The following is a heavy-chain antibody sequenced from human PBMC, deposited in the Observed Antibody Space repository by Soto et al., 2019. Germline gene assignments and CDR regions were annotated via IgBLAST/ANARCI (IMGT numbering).Heavy chain of an antibody. CDR2: IWYDGSNK. CDR1: GFTFSSYG. D-gene: IGHD2-2*01. V-gene: IGHV3-33*01. Sequence: PGGSLRLSCAASGFTFSSYGMHWVRQAPGKGLEWVAVIWYDGSNKYYADSVKGRFTISRDNSKNTLYLQMNSLRAEDTAVYYCARDVVVVVPAANAFDIWGQGTTVTVSS. CDR3: ARDVVVVVPAANAFDI. J-gene: IGHJ3*02.